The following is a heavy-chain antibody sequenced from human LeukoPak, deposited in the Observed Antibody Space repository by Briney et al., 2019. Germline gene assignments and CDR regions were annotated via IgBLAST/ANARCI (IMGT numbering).Heavy chain of an antibody. CDR3: ARGLSGSYQTDY. J-gene: IGHJ4*02. V-gene: IGHV4-39*07. D-gene: IGHD1-26*01. CDR1: GDSISSSSFY. CDR2: IYYSGIT. Sequence: SETLSLTCTVSGDSISSSSFYWGWIRQPPGKGLEWIGTIYYSGITYYNTSLKSRVTTSIDTSKNEFSLKLRSVTAADTAVYYCARGLSGSYQTDYWGQGTLVTVSS.